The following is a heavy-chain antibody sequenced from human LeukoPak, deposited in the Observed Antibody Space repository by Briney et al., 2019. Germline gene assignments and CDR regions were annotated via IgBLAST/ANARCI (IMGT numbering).Heavy chain of an antibody. CDR1: GGSFSGYY. Sequence: SETLSLTCAVYGGSFSGYYWSWIRQPPGKGLEWIGEINHSGSTNYNPSLKSRVTISVDTSKNQFSLKLSSVTAADTAVYCCARVTFGGVIAGNWGQGTLVTVSS. D-gene: IGHD3-16*02. J-gene: IGHJ4*02. CDR3: ARVTFGGVIAGN. V-gene: IGHV4-34*01. CDR2: INHSGST.